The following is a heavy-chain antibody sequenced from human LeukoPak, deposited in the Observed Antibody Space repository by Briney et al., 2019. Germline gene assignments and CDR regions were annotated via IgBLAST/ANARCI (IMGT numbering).Heavy chain of an antibody. V-gene: IGHV4-39*07. D-gene: IGHD3-22*01. CDR2: INHSGST. J-gene: IGHJ4*02. CDR3: ARARRDSSGYYFFDY. CDR1: GGSISSSSHY. Sequence: SETLSLTCTVSGGSISSSSHYWSWIRQPPGKGLEWIGEINHSGSTNYNPSLKSRVTISVDTSKNQFSLKLSPVTAADTAVYYCARARRDSSGYYFFDYWGQGTLVTVSS.